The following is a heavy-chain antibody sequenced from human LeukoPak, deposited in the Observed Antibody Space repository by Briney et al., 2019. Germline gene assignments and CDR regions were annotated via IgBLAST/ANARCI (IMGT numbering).Heavy chain of an antibody. CDR2: ISYDGSNK. V-gene: IGHV3-30*03. CDR1: GFTFSAYG. D-gene: IGHD3-3*01. J-gene: IGHJ4*02. Sequence: TGKSLRLSCAASGFTFSAYGMHWVRQAPGEGLEWVAFISYDGSNKYYTDSVKGRFTISRDYSKNSLYLQMNSLRAEDTAVYYCARGPRSTTYYDFWSGPKHPDYWGQGTLVTVSS. CDR3: ARGPRSTTYYDFWSGPKHPDY.